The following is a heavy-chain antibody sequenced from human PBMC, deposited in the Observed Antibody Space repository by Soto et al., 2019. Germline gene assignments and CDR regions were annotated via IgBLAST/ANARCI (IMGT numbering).Heavy chain of an antibody. Sequence: GGSLRLSCAASGFTFTTYAMNWVRQAPGKGLEWVCGIRNTGSTTTYADSVKGRFTISRENAKNTLYLQMNNLRGDDTAIYYFAKDAGVVPAATFDYWGQGALVTVSS. CDR3: AKDAGVVPAATFDY. CDR1: GFTFTTYA. CDR2: IRNTGSTT. J-gene: IGHJ4*02. D-gene: IGHD2-2*01. V-gene: IGHV3-23*01.